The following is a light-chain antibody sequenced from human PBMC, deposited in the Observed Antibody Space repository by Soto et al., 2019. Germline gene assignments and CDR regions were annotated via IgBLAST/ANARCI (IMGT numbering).Light chain of an antibody. J-gene: IGKJ5*01. V-gene: IGKV3D-20*02. CDR2: DAS. Sequence: EIVLTHSPGTLSLSPGERATLSCSSSQSVSSSYLAWYQQKPGQAPRLLIYDASNRATGIPARFSGSGSGTDFTLTISSLEPEDFAVYWCQQYNNWPLTFGPGTRLEIK. CDR3: QQYNNWPLT. CDR1: QSVSSSY.